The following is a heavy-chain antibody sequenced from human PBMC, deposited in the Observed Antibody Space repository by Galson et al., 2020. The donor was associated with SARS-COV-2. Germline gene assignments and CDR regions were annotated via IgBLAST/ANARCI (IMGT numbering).Heavy chain of an antibody. CDR1: EFTVSSSY. J-gene: IGHJ4*02. CDR3: ARGTSESTRALDF. D-gene: IGHD2-2*01. CDR2: IYNGGTT. Sequence: GGSLRLSCVASEFTVSSSYWSWVRQAPGKGLEWVSVIYNGGTTYYAESVKGRFTISRDNSKNTLYLQMNSLRAADAAVYYCARGTSESTRALDFWGQGTLVTVSS. V-gene: IGHV3-53*01.